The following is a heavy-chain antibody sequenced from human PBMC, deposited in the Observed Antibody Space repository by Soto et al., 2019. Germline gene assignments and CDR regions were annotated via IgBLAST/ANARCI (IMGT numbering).Heavy chain of an antibody. CDR1: GFTFSSYA. D-gene: IGHD6-13*01. J-gene: IGHJ6*02. CDR3: AGRSIAAAAPVFHYGMGA. V-gene: IGHV3-23*01. CDR2: ISGSGGST. Sequence: QTGGSLRLSCAASGFTFSSYAMSWVRQAPGKGLEWVSAISGSGGSTYYVDSVKGRFTISRDNSKNTLYLQMNSLRAEDTAVYYCAGRSIAAAAPVFHYGMGAWGQGTTVTVSS.